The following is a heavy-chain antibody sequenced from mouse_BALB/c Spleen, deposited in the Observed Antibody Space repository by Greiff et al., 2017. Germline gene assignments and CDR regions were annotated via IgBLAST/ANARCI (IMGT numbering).Heavy chain of an antibody. CDR1: GYAFTNYL. Sequence: QVQLKQSGAELVRPGTSVKVSCKASGYAFTNYLIEWVKQRPGQGLEWIGVINPGSGGTNYNEKFKGKATLTADKSSSTAYMQLSSLTSDDSAVYFCARFLNYCDYWGQGTTLTVSS. CDR2: INPGSGGT. CDR3: ARFLNYCDY. V-gene: IGHV1-54*01. J-gene: IGHJ2*01.